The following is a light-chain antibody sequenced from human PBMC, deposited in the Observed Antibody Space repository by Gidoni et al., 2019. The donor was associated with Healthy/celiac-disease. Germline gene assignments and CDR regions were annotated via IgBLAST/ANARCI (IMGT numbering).Light chain of an antibody. CDR1: QSISSY. V-gene: IGKV1-39*01. J-gene: IGKJ3*01. CDR3: QQSYSTPFT. Sequence: GDRVTITCRASQSISSYLNWYQQKPGKDPKLLIYAASSLQSGVPSRFSGSGSGTDFTLTISSLQPEDFATYYCQQSYSTPFTFGPGTKVDI. CDR2: AAS.